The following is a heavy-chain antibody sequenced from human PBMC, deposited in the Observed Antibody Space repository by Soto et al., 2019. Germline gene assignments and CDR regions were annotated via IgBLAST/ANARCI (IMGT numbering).Heavy chain of an antibody. CDR2: IYYSGST. J-gene: IGHJ4*02. CDR3: ARGDGIPAAPFDY. Sequence: PSETLSLTCTVSGGSISSYYWSWIRQPPGKGLEWIGYIYYSGSTNYNPSLKSRVTISVDTSKNQFSLKLSSVTAADTAVYYCARGDGIPAAPFDYWGQGTLVTVSS. CDR1: GGSISSYY. D-gene: IGHD2-2*01. V-gene: IGHV4-59*01.